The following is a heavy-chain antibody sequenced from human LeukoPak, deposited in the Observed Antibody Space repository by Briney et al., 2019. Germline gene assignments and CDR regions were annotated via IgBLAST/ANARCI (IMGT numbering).Heavy chain of an antibody. Sequence: PSETLSLTCTVSGGSISSYYWSWLRQPPGKGLECIGYIYYSGSTHYNPSLKSRVTISVDTSKNQFSLKLSSVTAADTAVYYCASAHSSSSVYFDYWGQGTLVTVSS. V-gene: IGHV4-59*08. CDR1: GGSISSYY. D-gene: IGHD6-6*01. CDR2: IYYSGST. J-gene: IGHJ4*02. CDR3: ASAHSSSSVYFDY.